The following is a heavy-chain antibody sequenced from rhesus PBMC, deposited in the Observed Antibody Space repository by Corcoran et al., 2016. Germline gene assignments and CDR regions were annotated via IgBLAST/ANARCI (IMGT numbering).Heavy chain of an antibody. J-gene: IGHJ4*01. CDR2: IGGSTGNP. CDR3: ARNPSGAYYYFDY. Sequence: QVQLQESGPGLLKPSETLSLTCGVSGGSISGFNWNWIRQSPGKGLECIGYIGGSTGNPYYHPSLKSRVPISADTSNNPCSLKLNSVTAADTAVYYCARNPSGAYYYFDYWGQGVLVTVSS. V-gene: IGHV4-165*02. CDR1: GGSISGFN. D-gene: IGHD3-16*01.